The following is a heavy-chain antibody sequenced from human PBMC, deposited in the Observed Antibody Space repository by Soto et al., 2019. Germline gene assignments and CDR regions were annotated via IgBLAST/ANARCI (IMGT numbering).Heavy chain of an antibody. V-gene: IGHV4-59*01. Sequence: SATLSLTCTVSGGSISSYYWSWIRQPPGKGLEWIGYIYYSGSTNYNPSLKSRVTISVDTSKNQFSLKLSSVTAADTAVYYCARAPALLVVRGVIITRAGAFDIWGQGTMVTVSS. CDR1: GGSISSYY. D-gene: IGHD3-10*01. J-gene: IGHJ3*02. CDR2: IYYSGST. CDR3: ARAPALLVVRGVIITRAGAFDI.